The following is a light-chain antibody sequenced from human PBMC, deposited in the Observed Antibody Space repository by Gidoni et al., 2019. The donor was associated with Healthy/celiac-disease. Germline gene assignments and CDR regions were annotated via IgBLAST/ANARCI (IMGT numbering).Light chain of an antibody. CDR1: QSISSY. V-gene: IGKV1-39*01. CDR2: AAS. CDR3: QQSYRTPRT. J-gene: IGKJ1*01. Sequence: DIQMTQSPSSLSASVGDRVTITCRASQSISSYLNWYQQKPGKAPKLLIYAASSLQSGVPSRFSGSGSGTDFTLTISSLQPEDFATYYCQQSYRTPRTFGQGPRRKSN.